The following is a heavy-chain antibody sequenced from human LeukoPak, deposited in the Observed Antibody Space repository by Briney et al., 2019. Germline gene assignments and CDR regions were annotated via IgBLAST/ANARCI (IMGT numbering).Heavy chain of an antibody. CDR2: ISGSGGST. CDR3: ASYDSSGYAFFDY. Sequence: GGSLRLSCAASGFTFSSYAMSWVRQAPGKGLEWVSAISGSGGSTYYADSVKGRFTISGDNSKNTLYLQMNSLRAEDTAVYYCASYDSSGYAFFDYWGQGTLVTVSS. D-gene: IGHD3-22*01. CDR1: GFTFSSYA. J-gene: IGHJ4*02. V-gene: IGHV3-23*01.